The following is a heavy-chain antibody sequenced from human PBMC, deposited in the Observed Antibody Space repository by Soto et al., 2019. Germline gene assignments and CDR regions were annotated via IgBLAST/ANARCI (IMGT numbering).Heavy chain of an antibody. CDR3: THSRCGGDCRQSYSSHNYYGMDV. J-gene: IGHJ6*02. CDR2: IYWDNDK. Sequence: QITLKESGPTLVKPTQTLTLTCSFSGFSLNTGGMGVGWIRQPPGKALEWLALIYWDNDKRYSPSLRSSLLLTKDTSQNQVVLTLTNMDPVDTATYYCTHSRCGGDCRQSYSSHNYYGMDVWGQGTAVTVSS. V-gene: IGHV2-5*02. D-gene: IGHD2-21*02. CDR1: GFSLNTGGMG.